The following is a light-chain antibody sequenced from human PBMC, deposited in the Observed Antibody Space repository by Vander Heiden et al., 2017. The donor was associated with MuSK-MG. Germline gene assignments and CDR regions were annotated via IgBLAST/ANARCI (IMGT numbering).Light chain of an antibody. Sequence: DIQMTQSPSSLSASVGDRVTITCQASQDISNYLNWYQQKPGKAPKLLIYDASNLETGVPSRFSGSGSGTDFTFTISSLQPEDIATYYCQQDDNLPIIFGGGTKVDIK. CDR1: QDISNY. CDR2: DAS. V-gene: IGKV1-33*01. J-gene: IGKJ4*01. CDR3: QQDDNLPII.